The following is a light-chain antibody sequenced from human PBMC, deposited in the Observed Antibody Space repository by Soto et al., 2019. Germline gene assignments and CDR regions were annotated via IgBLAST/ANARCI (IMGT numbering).Light chain of an antibody. CDR3: CSYAGSSTSLYV. Sequence: QSALTQPASVSGSPGQSITISCTGTSSDVGSYNLVSWYQQHPGKAPKLMIHEVSERPSGVSNRFSASKSGNTASLTISGLQAEDEADYYCCSYAGSSTSLYVFGTGTKVTXL. CDR2: EVS. J-gene: IGLJ1*01. V-gene: IGLV2-23*02. CDR1: SSDVGSYNL.